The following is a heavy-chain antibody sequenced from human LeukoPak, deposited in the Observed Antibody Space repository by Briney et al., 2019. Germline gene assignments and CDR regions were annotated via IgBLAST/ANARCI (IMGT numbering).Heavy chain of an antibody. Sequence: SETLSLTCTVSGGSISSYYWSWIRQPPGKGLEWIGYIYYSGSTNYNPSLKSRVAISVDTSKNQFSLKLSSVTAADTAVYYCARLKSGAFDTWGQGTMVTVSS. CDR2: IYYSGST. J-gene: IGHJ3*02. D-gene: IGHD3-10*01. CDR3: ARLKSGAFDT. V-gene: IGHV4-59*08. CDR1: GGSISSYY.